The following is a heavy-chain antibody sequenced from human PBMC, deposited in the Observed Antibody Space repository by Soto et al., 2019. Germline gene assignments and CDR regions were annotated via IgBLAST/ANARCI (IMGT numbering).Heavy chain of an antibody. Sequence: EVQLLESGGGLVQPGGSLRLSCVASGFTLSTYAMSWVRQAPGKGLEWVSAITGSGGSTYYADSVKCRFTISRDNSKTTGSLHMNSLRAEDTAVYDGGEHRGNPCGAVDIWGQGTMVTASS. D-gene: IGHD2-21*01. CDR3: GEHRGNPCGAVDI. CDR1: GFTLSTYA. J-gene: IGHJ3*02. V-gene: IGHV3-23*01. CDR2: ITGSGGST.